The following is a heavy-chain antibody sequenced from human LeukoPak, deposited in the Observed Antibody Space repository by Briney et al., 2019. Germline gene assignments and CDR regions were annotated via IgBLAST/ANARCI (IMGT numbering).Heavy chain of an antibody. D-gene: IGHD1-26*01. V-gene: IGHV4-39*07. CDR2: IYYSGST. CDR1: GGSISSSSYY. Sequence: SETLSLTCTVSGGSISSSSYYWGWIRQPPGKGLEWIGSIYYSGSTYYNPSLKSRVTISVDTSKNQFSLKLSSVTAADTAVYYCARDRWEWERDYFDYWGQGTLVTASS. CDR3: ARDRWEWERDYFDY. J-gene: IGHJ4*02.